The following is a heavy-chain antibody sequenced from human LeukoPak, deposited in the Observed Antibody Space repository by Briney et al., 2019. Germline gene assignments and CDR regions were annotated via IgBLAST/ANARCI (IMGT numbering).Heavy chain of an antibody. CDR1: GFTFSDYY. Sequence: GGSLRLSCAASGFTFSDYYMNWIRQAPGKGLEWLSYISGSSASTNYADSVKGRFTISRDNAKSSMYLQMNSLRAEDTAVYYCSRDPRLVDYWGQGTLVTVSS. CDR3: SRDPRLVDY. J-gene: IGHJ4*02. D-gene: IGHD2-15*01. CDR2: ISGSSAST. V-gene: IGHV3-11*05.